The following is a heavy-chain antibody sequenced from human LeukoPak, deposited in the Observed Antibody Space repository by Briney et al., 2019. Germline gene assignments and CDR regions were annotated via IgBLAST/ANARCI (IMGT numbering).Heavy chain of an antibody. CDR3: ATDCSSTSCYLFDP. V-gene: IGHV1-2*02. D-gene: IGHD2-2*01. CDR1: GYTFTGYY. J-gene: IGHJ5*02. Sequence: ASVKVSCKASGYTFTGYYMHWVRQAPGQGLKWMGWINPNSGGTNYAQKFQGRVTMTRDTSISTAYMELSRLRSDDTAVYYCATDCSSTSCYLFDPWGQGTLVTVSS. CDR2: INPNSGGT.